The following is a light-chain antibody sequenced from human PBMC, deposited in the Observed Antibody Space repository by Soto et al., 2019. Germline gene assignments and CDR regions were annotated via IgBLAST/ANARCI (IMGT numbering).Light chain of an antibody. J-gene: IGKJ1*01. CDR1: QSVSSNY. CDR3: QQYGSSPRT. CDR2: DAS. Sequence: EIVMTQSPATLSLSPGERATLSCRASQSVSSNYLAWYQQKPGQAPRLLIYDASSRATGIPDRFSGSGSGTDFTLTISRLEPEDFAVYYCQQYGSSPRTFGQGTKVDI. V-gene: IGKV3-20*01.